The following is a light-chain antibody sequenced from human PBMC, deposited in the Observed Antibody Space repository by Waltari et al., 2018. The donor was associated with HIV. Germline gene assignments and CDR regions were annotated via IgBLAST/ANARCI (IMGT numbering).Light chain of an antibody. CDR2: VVS. J-gene: IGLJ1*01. CDR1: SGDVAGSHY. CDR3: SSYTSSSTLYV. V-gene: IGLV2-14*01. Sequence: QSALTQPASVPGSPGQSFPISCTGTSGDVAGSHYVSRYQQHPGQAPKLMIYVVSNRPSGVSNRFSGSKSGNTASLTISGLQAEDEADYYCSSYTSSSTLYVFGTGTKVTVL.